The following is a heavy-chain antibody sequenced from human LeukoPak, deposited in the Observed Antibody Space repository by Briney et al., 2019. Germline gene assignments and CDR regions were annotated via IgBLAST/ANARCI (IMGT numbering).Heavy chain of an antibody. CDR3: ASGYCSSTSCLNWFDP. J-gene: IGHJ5*02. V-gene: IGHV3-21*01. Sequence: GGSLRLSCAASGFTFSTYAMSWVRQAPGKGLEWVSSISSSSSYIYYADSVKGRFTISRDNAKNSLYLQMNSLRAEDTAVYYCASGYCSSTSCLNWFDPWGQGTLVTVSS. D-gene: IGHD2-2*03. CDR1: GFTFSTYA. CDR2: ISSSSSYI.